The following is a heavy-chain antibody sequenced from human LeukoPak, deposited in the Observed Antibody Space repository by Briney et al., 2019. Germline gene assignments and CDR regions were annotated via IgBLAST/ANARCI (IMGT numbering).Heavy chain of an antibody. Sequence: PGGSLRLSCAASGFTFSDAWMAWVRQAPGKGLEWLGEVNQSGGSDYNPALESRVAISADASKRQFSLKLISVTAADTAVYYCAVRLTTGRLGTATTWFDPWGQGTLVSVSS. CDR1: GFTFSDAW. D-gene: IGHD1-1*01. CDR2: VNQSGGS. J-gene: IGHJ5*02. V-gene: IGHV4-34*08. CDR3: AVRLTTGRLGTATTWFDP.